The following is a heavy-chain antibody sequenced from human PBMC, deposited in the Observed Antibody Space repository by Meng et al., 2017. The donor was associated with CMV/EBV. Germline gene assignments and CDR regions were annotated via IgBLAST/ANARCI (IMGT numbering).Heavy chain of an antibody. CDR1: GGSFSGYY. V-gene: IGHV4-34*01. J-gene: IGHJ5*02. Sequence: SETLSLTCAVYGGSFSGYYWSWIRQPPGKGLEWIGEINHSGSTNYNPSLKSRVTISVDTSKNQFSLKLSSVTAADTAVYYCARGESYYDFWSRSSNWFDPWGQGTLVTVSS. D-gene: IGHD3-3*01. CDR2: INHSGST. CDR3: ARGESYYDFWSRSSNWFDP.